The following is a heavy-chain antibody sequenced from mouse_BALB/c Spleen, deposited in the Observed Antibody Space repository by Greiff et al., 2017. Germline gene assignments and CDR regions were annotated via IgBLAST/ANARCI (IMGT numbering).Heavy chain of an antibody. CDR2: ISSGGGST. D-gene: IGHD2-4*01. V-gene: IGHV5-12-1*01. Sequence: EVQRVESGGGLVKPGGSLKLSCAASGFAFSSYDMSWVRQTPEKRLEWVAYISSGGGSTYYPDTVKGRFTISRDNAKNTLYLQMSSLKSEDTAMYYCARHGTMITTKGAWFAYWGQGTLVTVSA. CDR1: GFAFSSYD. CDR3: ARHGTMITTKGAWFAY. J-gene: IGHJ3*01.